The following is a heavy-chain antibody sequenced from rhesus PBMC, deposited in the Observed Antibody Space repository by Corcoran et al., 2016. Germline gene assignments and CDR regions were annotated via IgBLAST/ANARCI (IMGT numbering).Heavy chain of an antibody. V-gene: IGHV5-2*01. CDR3: ARGWGTVTVFDF. J-gene: IGHJ3*01. CDR2: IEPSDSDT. CDR1: GYSFTNYW. D-gene: IGHD4-23*01. Sequence: EVQLVQSGAEVKRPGESLKISCKTSGYSFTNYWIRWVRQMAGKGLEWMGAIEPSDSDTRYPPSFQGQVTISADNSISTAYLQWRSLKASDTATYYCARGWGTVTVFDFWGQGLRVTVSS.